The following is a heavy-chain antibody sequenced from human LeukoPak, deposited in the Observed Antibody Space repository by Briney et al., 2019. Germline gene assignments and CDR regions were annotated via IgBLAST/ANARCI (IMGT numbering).Heavy chain of an antibody. J-gene: IGHJ4*02. V-gene: IGHV1-24*01. CDR2: FDPEDGET. CDR1: GYTLTELS. D-gene: IGHD4-17*01. Sequence: ASVKVSCKVSGYTLTELSMHWVRQAPGKGLEWMGGFDPEDGETIYAQKFQGRVTITRDTSASTAYMELSSLRSEDTAVYYCAREGTFYGDYEPFDYWGQGTLVTVSS. CDR3: AREGTFYGDYEPFDY.